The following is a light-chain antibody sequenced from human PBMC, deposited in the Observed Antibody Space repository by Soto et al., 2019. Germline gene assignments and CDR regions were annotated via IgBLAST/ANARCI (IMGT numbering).Light chain of an antibody. J-gene: IGKJ2*01. Sequence: DIVMTQSPDSLAVSLGERATINCKSSQSVLYSSNNKNYLAWYQQKPGQPPKLLIYWASTRESGVPDRFSGSGSGIDLPLTISSPRAEDVAVYYCQQYYSTPPSTFGQGTKLEIK. CDR1: QSVLYSSNNKNY. V-gene: IGKV4-1*01. CDR2: WAS. CDR3: QQYYSTPPST.